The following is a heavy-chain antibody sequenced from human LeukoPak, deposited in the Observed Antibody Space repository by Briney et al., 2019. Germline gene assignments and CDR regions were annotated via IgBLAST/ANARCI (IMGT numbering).Heavy chain of an antibody. CDR1: GFSFRHYG. V-gene: IGHV3-23*01. D-gene: IGHD2-2*02. CDR2: ISGSGGST. CDR3: AKDQEILVVPAAINY. J-gene: IGHJ4*02. Sequence: GGSLRLSCAASGFSFRHYGMYWVRQAPGKGLEWVSAISGSGGSTHYADPVKGRFTISRDNSKNTLFLQMNSLRAEDTAVYYCAKDQEILVVPAAINYWGQGTLVTVSS.